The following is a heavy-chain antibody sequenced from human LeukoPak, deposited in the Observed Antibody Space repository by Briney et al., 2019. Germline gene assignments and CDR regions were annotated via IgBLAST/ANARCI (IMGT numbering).Heavy chain of an antibody. CDR3: AKGSTSSPYYNYMDV. V-gene: IGHV3-23*01. CDR2: ISGSGGTT. Sequence: GGSLRLSCGASGFIFSNYAMSWVRQAPGKGLEWVSGISGSGGTTYYADSVKGRFTISRDNSKNTLYLQMNSLRAEDTALYYCAKGSTSSPYYNYMDVWGKGTTVAVSS. J-gene: IGHJ6*03. D-gene: IGHD2-2*01. CDR1: GFIFSNYA.